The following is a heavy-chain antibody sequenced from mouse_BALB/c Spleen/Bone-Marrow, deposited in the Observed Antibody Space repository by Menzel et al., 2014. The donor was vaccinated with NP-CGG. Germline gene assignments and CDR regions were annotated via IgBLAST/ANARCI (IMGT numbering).Heavy chain of an antibody. CDR1: GFTFSSYG. CDR3: ARSQAYYGNYFDY. D-gene: IGHD2-10*01. J-gene: IGHJ2*01. Sequence: EVQVVESGGGLVQPGGSLKLSCAASGFTFSSYGMSWVRQTPDKRLELVATINSNGGSTYYPDSVKGRFTISRDNAKNTLYPQMSSLKSEDTAMYYCARSQAYYGNYFDYWGQGTTLTVSS. CDR2: INSNGGST. V-gene: IGHV5-6-3*01.